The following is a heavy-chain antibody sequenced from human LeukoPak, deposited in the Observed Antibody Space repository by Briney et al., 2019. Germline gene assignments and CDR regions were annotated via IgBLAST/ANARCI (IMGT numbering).Heavy chain of an antibody. CDR1: GFTFSSYG. D-gene: IGHD6-13*01. J-gene: IGHJ4*02. CDR3: AKDNGYSSLRHFDY. Sequence: PGGSLRLSCAASGFTFSSYGMHWVRQAPGKGLEWVAVIWYDGSNKYYADSVKGRFTISRDNSKNTLYLQMNSLRAEDTAVYYCAKDNGYSSLRHFDYWGQGTLVTVSS. V-gene: IGHV3-30*02. CDR2: IWYDGSNK.